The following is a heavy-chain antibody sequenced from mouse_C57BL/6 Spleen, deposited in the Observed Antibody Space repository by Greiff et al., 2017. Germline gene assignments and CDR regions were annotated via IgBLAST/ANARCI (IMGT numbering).Heavy chain of an antibody. Sequence: VQVVESGGGLVQPKGSLKLSCAASGFSFNTYAMNWVRQAPGKGLEWVARIRSKSNNYATYYADSVKDRFTISRDDSESMLYLQMNNLKTEDTAMYYCVRGLLTLDYWGQGTSVTVSS. CDR2: IRSKSNNYAT. CDR1: GFSFNTYA. J-gene: IGHJ4*01. D-gene: IGHD1-1*01. V-gene: IGHV10-1*01. CDR3: VRGLLTLDY.